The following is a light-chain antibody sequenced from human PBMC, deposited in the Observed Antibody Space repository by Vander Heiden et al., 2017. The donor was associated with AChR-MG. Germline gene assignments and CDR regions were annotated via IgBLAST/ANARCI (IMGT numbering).Light chain of an antibody. CDR1: QSVLYSSNNKNY. Sequence: DIVMTQSPDSLAVSLGERATINCKSSQSVLYSSNNKNYLAWLQQKPGQPPKLLIYWASTRESGVPDRFSGSGSGTDFTLTISSLQAEDVAVYYCQQDYSTPHTFGGGTKVEIK. J-gene: IGKJ4*01. CDR3: QQDYSTPHT. V-gene: IGKV4-1*01. CDR2: WAS.